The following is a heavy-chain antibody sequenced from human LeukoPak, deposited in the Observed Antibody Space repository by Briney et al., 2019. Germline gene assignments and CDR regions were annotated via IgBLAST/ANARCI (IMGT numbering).Heavy chain of an antibody. D-gene: IGHD3-9*01. V-gene: IGHV1-2*02. CDR2: ISPFSGGT. J-gene: IGHJ5*02. CDR3: ARDDSLSS. Sequence: ASVKVSCKASGYSFTGYYINWVRQAPGQGLEWMGWISPFSGGTKYAQKFQGRVTMSRDTSITTAYMELSGLKSDDTAVYYCARDDSLSSWGQGTLVIVYS. CDR1: GYSFTGYY.